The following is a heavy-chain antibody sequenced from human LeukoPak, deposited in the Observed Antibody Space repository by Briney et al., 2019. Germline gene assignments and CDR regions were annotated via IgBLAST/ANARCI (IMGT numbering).Heavy chain of an antibody. CDR1: GFTFSSYW. J-gene: IGHJ6*03. CDR2: ISSSGSTI. V-gene: IGHV3-48*04. Sequence: GGSLRLSCAASGFTFSSYWMSWVRQAPGKGLEWVSYISSSGSTIYYADSVKGRSTISRDNAKNSLYLQMNSLRAEDTAVYYCAREGPRFDWLLYVKLTEGGTPDYYMDVWGKGTTVTVSS. CDR3: AREGPRFDWLLYVKLTEGGTPDYYMDV. D-gene: IGHD3-9*01.